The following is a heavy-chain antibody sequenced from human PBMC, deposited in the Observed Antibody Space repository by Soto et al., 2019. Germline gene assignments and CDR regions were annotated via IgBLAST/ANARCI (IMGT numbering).Heavy chain of an antibody. J-gene: IGHJ6*02. CDR2: IWYDGSNK. Sequence: GGSLRLSCAASGFTFSSYGMHWVRQAPGKGLEWVAVIWYDGSNKYYADSVKGRFTISRDNSKNTLYLQMNSLRAEDTAVYYCAREEVVVASAYYYYGMDVWGQGTTVTVSS. D-gene: IGHD3-22*01. CDR3: AREEVVVASAYYYYGMDV. V-gene: IGHV3-33*01. CDR1: GFTFSSYG.